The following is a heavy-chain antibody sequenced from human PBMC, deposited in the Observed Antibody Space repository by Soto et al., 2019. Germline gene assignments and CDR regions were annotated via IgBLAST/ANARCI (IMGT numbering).Heavy chain of an antibody. Sequence: TSETLSLTCTVSGGSISSYYWSWIRQPPGKGLEWIGYIYYSGSTNYNPSLKSRVTISVDTSKNQFSLKLSSVTAADTAVYYCARRTRGASGIFDYWGQGTLVTVSS. CDR2: IYYSGST. CDR3: ARRTRGASGIFDY. CDR1: GGSISSYY. V-gene: IGHV4-59*08. D-gene: IGHD3-16*01. J-gene: IGHJ4*02.